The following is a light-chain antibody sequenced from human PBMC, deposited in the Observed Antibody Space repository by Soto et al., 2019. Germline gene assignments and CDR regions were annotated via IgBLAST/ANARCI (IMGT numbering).Light chain of an antibody. CDR1: QTVRNN. CDR2: DAS. CDR3: QQYEKWPHSIT. J-gene: IGKJ5*01. V-gene: IGKV3D-15*01. Sequence: LTQSPCTLSLSPGERATLSCRASQTVRNNYLAWYQQKPGQAPSLLIYDASSRATGIPARFSGSGSGTEFTLTINSLQSEDFATYYCQQYEKWPHSITFGQGTRLEIK.